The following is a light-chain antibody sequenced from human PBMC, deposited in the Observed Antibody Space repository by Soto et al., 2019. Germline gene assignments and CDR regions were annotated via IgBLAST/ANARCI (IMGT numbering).Light chain of an antibody. V-gene: IGLV4-69*01. Sequence: QPVLTQSPSASASLGASVKLTCTLSSGHSNYAIAWHQQQPEKGPRYLMKINRDGSHSKGDGIPNRFSGSSSGAERYLTIFRLQSEDEADYYCQTWGTGIVLFGGGTKVTVL. J-gene: IGLJ2*01. CDR2: INRDGSH. CDR1: SGHSNYA. CDR3: QTWGTGIVL.